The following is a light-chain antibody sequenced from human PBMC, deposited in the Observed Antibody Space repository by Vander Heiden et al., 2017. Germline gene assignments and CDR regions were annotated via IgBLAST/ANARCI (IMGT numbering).Light chain of an antibody. V-gene: IGLV2-14*01. Sequence: QSALTQPASVSGSPGQSITISCTGTSSDVGGYDFVSWYQQHPGKAPKLILDEVSNRPSGVSNRFSGSKSGNTASLTISGLQAQDEADYYCSSYTNSRTQVFGGGTKLTVL. CDR3: SSYTNSRTQV. CDR1: SSDVGGYDF. CDR2: EVS. J-gene: IGLJ2*01.